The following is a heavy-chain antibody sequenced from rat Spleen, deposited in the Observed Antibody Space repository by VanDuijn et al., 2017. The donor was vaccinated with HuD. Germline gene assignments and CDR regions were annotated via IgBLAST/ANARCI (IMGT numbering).Heavy chain of an antibody. CDR1: GFTFSNSY. CDR2: INTGAGNT. D-gene: IGHD1-7*01. Sequence: EVQLVESGGGLVQPGRSMKLSCAASGFTFSNSYMAWVRQAPTKGLEWVASINTGAGNTYYRDSVKGRFTLSRDNAKSTLYLQMDSLRSEDTATYYCGRREPNTMGMTSPFDYWGQGVMVTVSS. V-gene: IGHV5-25*01. J-gene: IGHJ2*01. CDR3: GRREPNTMGMTSPFDY.